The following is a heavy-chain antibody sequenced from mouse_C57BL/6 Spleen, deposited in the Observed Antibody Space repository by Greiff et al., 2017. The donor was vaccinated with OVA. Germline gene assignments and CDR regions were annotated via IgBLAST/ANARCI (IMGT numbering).Heavy chain of an antibody. J-gene: IGHJ1*03. CDR1: GYTFTSYT. D-gene: IGHD2-2*01. CDR2: INPSSGYT. V-gene: IGHV1-4*01. CDR3: ARSWLRYFDV. Sequence: VQVVESGAELARPGASVKMSCKASGYTFTSYTMHWVKQRPGQGLEWIGYINPSSGYTKYNQKFKDKATLTADKSSSTAYMQLSSLTSEDSAVYYCARSWLRYFDVWGTGTTVTVSS.